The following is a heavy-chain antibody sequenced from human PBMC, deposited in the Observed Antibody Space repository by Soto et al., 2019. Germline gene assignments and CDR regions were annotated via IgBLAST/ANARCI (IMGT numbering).Heavy chain of an antibody. CDR1: GYTFSSHG. J-gene: IGHJ5*01. V-gene: IGHV1-18*01. CDR2: ISGYNGNA. Sequence: QVQLVQSGAEVRKPGASVKGSCKASGYTFSSHGIIWVRQAPGQGLEWMGWISGYNGNAKYAQRFQGRVTMTTDTSTSTVYMDLRSLGSDDSAVYYCAREGSYGWYDCWGQGTLVTVSS. D-gene: IGHD2-15*01. CDR3: AREGSYGWYDC.